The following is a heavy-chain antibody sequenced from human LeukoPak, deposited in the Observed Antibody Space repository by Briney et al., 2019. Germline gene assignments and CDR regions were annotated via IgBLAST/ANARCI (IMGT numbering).Heavy chain of an antibody. V-gene: IGHV5-51*01. CDR2: IYPGDSDT. Sequence: GEPLKISCKGSGYRFTSYWIGWVRQMPGKGLEWMGIIYPGDSDTRYSPSFQGQVTISADKSISTAYLQWSSLKASDTAMYYCARAMVREVIIGNWFDPWGQGTLVTVSS. D-gene: IGHD3-10*01. CDR3: ARAMVREVIIGNWFDP. J-gene: IGHJ5*02. CDR1: GYRFTSYW.